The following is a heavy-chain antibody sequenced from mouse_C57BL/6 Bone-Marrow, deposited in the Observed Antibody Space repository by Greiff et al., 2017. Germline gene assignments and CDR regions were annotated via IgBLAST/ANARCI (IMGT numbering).Heavy chain of an antibody. Sequence: VQLQQSGPELVKPGASVKISCKASGYTFTDYYMNWVKQSHGKSLEWIGDINPNNGGTSYNQKFKGKATLTVDTSSSTAYMELRSLTSEDSAVYYWARGIYYDYDFDYWGQGTTLTVSS. D-gene: IGHD2-4*01. V-gene: IGHV1-26*01. CDR2: INPNNGGT. CDR3: ARGIYYDYDFDY. J-gene: IGHJ2*01. CDR1: GYTFTDYY.